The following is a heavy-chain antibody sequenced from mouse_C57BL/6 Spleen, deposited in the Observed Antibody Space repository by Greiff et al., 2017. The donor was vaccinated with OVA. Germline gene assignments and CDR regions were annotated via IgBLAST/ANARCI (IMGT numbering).Heavy chain of an antibody. CDR2: IDPETGGT. V-gene: IGHV1-15*01. J-gene: IGHJ4*01. Sequence: QVQLQQSGAELVRPGASVTLSCKASGYTFTDYEMHWVKQTPVHGLEWIGAIDPETGGTAYNQKFKGKAILTADKSSSTAYMELRSLTSEDSAVYYFTGDYDGKAYAMDYWGQGTSVTVSS. CDR3: TGDYDGKAYAMDY. CDR1: GYTFTDYE. D-gene: IGHD2-4*01.